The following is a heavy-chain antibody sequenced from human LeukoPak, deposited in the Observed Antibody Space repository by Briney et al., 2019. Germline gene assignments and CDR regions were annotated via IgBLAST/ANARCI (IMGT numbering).Heavy chain of an antibody. Sequence: ASVKVSCKASGGTFSSYAISWVRQAPGQGLEWMGRIIPILGVANYAQKFQGRVTITADKSTSTAYMELSSLRSEDTAVYYCVLSVAGSLHYFDYWGQGTLVTVSS. CDR2: IIPILGVA. D-gene: IGHD6-19*01. V-gene: IGHV1-69*04. J-gene: IGHJ4*02. CDR3: VLSVAGSLHYFDY. CDR1: GGTFSSYA.